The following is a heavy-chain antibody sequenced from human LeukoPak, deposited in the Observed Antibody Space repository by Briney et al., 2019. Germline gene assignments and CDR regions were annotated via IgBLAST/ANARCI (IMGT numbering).Heavy chain of an antibody. D-gene: IGHD4-11*01. J-gene: IGHJ5*02. CDR1: GYTFTRYY. CDR2: INPNSGGT. V-gene: IGHV1-2*06. CDR3: ARPHTVLYNWFDP. Sequence: SSVKVSCMASGYTFTRYYIHWVRQAPGQGLEWLGRINPNSGGTNYAQKFQGRVTMTRDTSISTASMELSRLRSDDTAVYYCARPHTVLYNWFDPWGQGTLVTVSS.